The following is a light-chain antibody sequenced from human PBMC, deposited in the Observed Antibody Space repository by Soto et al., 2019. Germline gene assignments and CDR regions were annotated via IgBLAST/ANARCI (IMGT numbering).Light chain of an antibody. CDR1: QSVKSK. J-gene: IGKJ5*01. CDR2: DAS. Sequence: EIVMTQSPATPSVSPGGKATLSCSASQSVKSKLAWYQQKPGQAPRLLIYDASTRAAGIPARFSGSGSGTDFTLTIDRLEPEDFVVYYCQQYGYSPITFGQGTRLEIK. CDR3: QQYGYSPIT. V-gene: IGKV3-15*01.